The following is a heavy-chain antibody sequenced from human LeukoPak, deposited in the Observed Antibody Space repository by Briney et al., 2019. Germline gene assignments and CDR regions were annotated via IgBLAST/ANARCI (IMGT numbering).Heavy chain of an antibody. D-gene: IGHD3-10*01. J-gene: IGHJ3*02. CDR1: GGSISSGSYY. V-gene: IGHV4-61*02. CDR3: ARGNRAYYYGSGSYYNAFDI. Sequence: SQTLSLTCTVSGGSISSGSYYWSWIRQPAGKGLEWIGRIYTSGSTNYNPSLKSRVTISVDTSKNQFSLKLSSVTAADTAVYYCARGNRAYYYGSGSYYNAFDIWGQGTMVTVSS. CDR2: IYTSGST.